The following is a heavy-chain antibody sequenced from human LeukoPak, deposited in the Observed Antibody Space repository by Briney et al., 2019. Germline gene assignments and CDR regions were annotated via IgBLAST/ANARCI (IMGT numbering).Heavy chain of an antibody. V-gene: IGHV1-46*01. CDR2: INPSGGST. Sequence: ASVKVSCKASGYTFTSYYMHWVRQAPGQGLEWMGIINPSGGSTSYAQKFQGRVTMTEDTSTDTAYMELSSLRSEDTAMYYCAIPDHYDILTGSAQAVNWGQGTLVTVSS. J-gene: IGHJ4*02. D-gene: IGHD3-9*01. CDR1: GYTFTSYY. CDR3: AIPDHYDILTGSAQAVN.